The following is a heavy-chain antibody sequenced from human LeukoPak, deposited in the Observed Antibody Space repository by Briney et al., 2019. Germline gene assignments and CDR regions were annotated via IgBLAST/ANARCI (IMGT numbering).Heavy chain of an antibody. V-gene: IGHV3-30-3*01. D-gene: IGHD2-2*02. CDR2: ISYDGSNK. J-gene: IGHJ4*02. Sequence: PGGSLRLSCAASGFTFSSYAMHWVRQAPGKGLEWVAVISYDGSNKYYADSVKGRFTISRDNSKITPYLQMNSLRAEDTAVYYCARETDPYHFDYWGQGTLVTVSS. CDR1: GFTFSSYA. CDR3: ARETDPYHFDY.